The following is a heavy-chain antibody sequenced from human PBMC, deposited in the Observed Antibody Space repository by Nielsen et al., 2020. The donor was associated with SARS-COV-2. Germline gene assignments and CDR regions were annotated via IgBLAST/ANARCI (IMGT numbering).Heavy chain of an antibody. D-gene: IGHD4-17*01. CDR1: GINFSSYA. V-gene: IGHV3-23*01. Sequence: GESLKISCAASGINFSSYAMSWVRQAPGKGLEWVSAISGSGGSTYYAESVKGRFTISRDNSKNTLYLQMNSLRAEDTAVYYCAKGGDYVPSWGQGTLVTVTS. CDR2: ISGSGGST. J-gene: IGHJ5*02. CDR3: AKGGDYVPS.